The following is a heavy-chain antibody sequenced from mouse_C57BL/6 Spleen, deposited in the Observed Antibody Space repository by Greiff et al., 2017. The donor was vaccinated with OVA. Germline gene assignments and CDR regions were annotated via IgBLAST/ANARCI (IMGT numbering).Heavy chain of an antibody. CDR3: ARQGLLNYFDY. CDR2: IDANSGGT. D-gene: IGHD3-1*01. Sequence: VQLQQPGAELVKPGASVKLSCKASGYTFTSYWMHWVKQRPGRGLEWIGRIDANSGGTKYNEKFKSKATLTVDKPSSTAYMQLSSLTSEDSAVYYCARQGLLNYFDYWGQGTTLTVSS. V-gene: IGHV1-72*01. CDR1: GYTFTSYW. J-gene: IGHJ2*01.